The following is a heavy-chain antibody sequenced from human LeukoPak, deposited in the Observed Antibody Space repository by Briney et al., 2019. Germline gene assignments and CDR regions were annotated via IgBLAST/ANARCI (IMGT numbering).Heavy chain of an antibody. CDR3: ARDYSSSRKYPPRY. CDR1: GYSFTSYN. J-gene: IGHJ4*02. Sequence: GASVKVSCETSGYSFTSYNLHWVRQAPGQRLEWMGIIKPSGGNTNYAQKFQGRVTMTRDTSTSTVYMELRSLRSDDTAVYYCARDYSSSRKYPPRYWGQGTLVTVSS. D-gene: IGHD6-13*01. V-gene: IGHV1-46*01. CDR2: IKPSGGNT.